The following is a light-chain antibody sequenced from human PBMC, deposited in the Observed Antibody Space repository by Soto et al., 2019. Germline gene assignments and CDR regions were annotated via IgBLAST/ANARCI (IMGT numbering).Light chain of an antibody. CDR3: SSYSISTAYL. J-gene: IGLJ1*01. V-gene: IGLV2-14*01. CDR1: SRDVGGYDY. CDR2: EVN. Sequence: QSALTQRASVSGSPGQSITISCPGTSRDVGGYDYVSWYQLHPGKAPKLMVFEVNNRPSGVSYRFSGSKSGNTASLTISGLQAEDEADYFCSSYSISTAYLFGTGTKVTVL.